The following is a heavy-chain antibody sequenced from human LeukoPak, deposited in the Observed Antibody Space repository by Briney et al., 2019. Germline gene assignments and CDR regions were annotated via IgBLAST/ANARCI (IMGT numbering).Heavy chain of an antibody. CDR2: IDGGGGST. D-gene: IGHD3-22*01. Sequence: GGSLRLSCTASGFAFSSYAMSWVRQAPGVGLEWVSAIDGGGGSTWHADSVKGRFTISRDNSKNTLYLQLNSLRAEDTAIYYCAKDLTYYYDSTGYYFDYWGQGTLVTVSS. V-gene: IGHV3-23*01. CDR3: AKDLTYYYDSTGYYFDY. J-gene: IGHJ4*02. CDR1: GFAFSSYA.